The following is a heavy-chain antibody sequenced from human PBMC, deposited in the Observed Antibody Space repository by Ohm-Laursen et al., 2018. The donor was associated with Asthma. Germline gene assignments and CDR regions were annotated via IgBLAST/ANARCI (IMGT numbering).Heavy chain of an antibody. D-gene: IGHD1-26*01. CDR1: GFTFNDYY. CDR2: ISGSGGST. V-gene: IGHV3-23*01. CDR3: AKRGFYSGSYYVFDY. J-gene: IGHJ4*02. Sequence: SLRLSCAASGFTFNDYYMTWIRQAPGKGLEWVSAISGSGGSTYYADSVKGRFTISRDNSKNTLYLQMNSLRAEDTAVYYCAKRGFYSGSYYVFDYWGQGTLVTVSS.